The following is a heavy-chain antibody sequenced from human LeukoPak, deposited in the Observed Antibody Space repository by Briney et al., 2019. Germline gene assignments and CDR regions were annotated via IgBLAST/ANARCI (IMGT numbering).Heavy chain of an antibody. D-gene: IGHD3-10*01. Sequence: SETLSLTCTVSGGSISSYYWSWIRQPPGKGLEWIGYIYYSGSTNYNPSLKSRVTISVDTSKNQFSLKLSSVTAADTAVYYCARERHGSGSNHNWFDPWGQGTLVTVSS. V-gene: IGHV4-59*01. CDR1: GGSISSYY. CDR3: ARERHGSGSNHNWFDP. CDR2: IYYSGST. J-gene: IGHJ5*02.